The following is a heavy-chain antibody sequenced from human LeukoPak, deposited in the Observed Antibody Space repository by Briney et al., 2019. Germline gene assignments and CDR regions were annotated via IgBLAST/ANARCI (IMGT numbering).Heavy chain of an antibody. Sequence: SETLSLTCTVSGGSISSGGYYWSWIRQPPGKGLEWIGYIYHSGSTYYNPSLKSRVTISVDRSKNQFSLKLSSVTAADTAVYYCARAAPLNNGDYCSGGSCPQIQLWFDYWGQGTLVTVSS. CDR2: IYHSGST. V-gene: IGHV4-30-2*01. D-gene: IGHD2-15*01. CDR3: ARAAPLNNGDYCSGGSCPQIQLWFDY. J-gene: IGHJ4*02. CDR1: GGSISSGGYY.